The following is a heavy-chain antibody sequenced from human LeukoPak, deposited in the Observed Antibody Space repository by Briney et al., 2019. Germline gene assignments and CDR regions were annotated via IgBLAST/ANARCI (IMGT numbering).Heavy chain of an antibody. Sequence: GGSLRLSCAASGFTFSSYSMNWDRQAPGRGLEWVSYISSSSSTIYYADTVKGRFTISRHNSKNSLYLQMNSLRAEDTAVYYCARDSVSPFDYWGQGTLVTVSS. J-gene: IGHJ4*02. D-gene: IGHD3-10*01. CDR2: ISSSSSTI. CDR3: ARDSVSPFDY. CDR1: GFTFSSYS. V-gene: IGHV3-48*01.